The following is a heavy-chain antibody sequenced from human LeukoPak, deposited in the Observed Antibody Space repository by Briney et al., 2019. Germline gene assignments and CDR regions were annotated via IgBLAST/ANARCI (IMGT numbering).Heavy chain of an antibody. Sequence: SETLSLTCTVSGYSISSGYYWGWIRQPPGKGLEWIGSIYHSGSTYYNPSLKSRVTISVDTSKNQFSLKLSSVTAADTAVYYCARQGIAADTRIDYWGQGTLVTVSS. V-gene: IGHV4-38-2*02. CDR3: ARQGIAADTRIDY. D-gene: IGHD6-13*01. CDR1: GYSISSGYY. J-gene: IGHJ4*02. CDR2: IYHSGST.